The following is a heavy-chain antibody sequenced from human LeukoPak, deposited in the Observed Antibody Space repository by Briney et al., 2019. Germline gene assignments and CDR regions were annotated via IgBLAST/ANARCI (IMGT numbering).Heavy chain of an antibody. CDR2: IYSGGNT. V-gene: IGHV3-53*01. J-gene: IGHJ4*02. D-gene: IGHD3-22*01. CDR3: ARAVSSGYDPFDY. Sequence: GGSLRLSCAASGFTVSSNYMSWVRQAPGKGLEWVSVIYSGGNTYYADSVKGRFTISRDNSKNTLYLQMNSLRAEDTAVYYCARAVSSGYDPFDYWGQGTLVAVSS. CDR1: GFTVSSNY.